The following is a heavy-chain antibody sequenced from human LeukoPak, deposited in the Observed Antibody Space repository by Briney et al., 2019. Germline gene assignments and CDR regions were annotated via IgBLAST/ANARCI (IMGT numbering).Heavy chain of an antibody. Sequence: GGSLSLACAASGFTFSSHSMNWVRQAPGQGLEWVSSISRGGSDKFYADSVKHRFTISRDNAKSSLYLQMNSLRAEDTAIYYCARGPSVLGAIDNWGQGTLVAVSS. D-gene: IGHD3-10*01. J-gene: IGHJ4*02. V-gene: IGHV3-21*01. CDR3: ARGPSVLGAIDN. CDR2: ISRGGSDK. CDR1: GFTFSSHS.